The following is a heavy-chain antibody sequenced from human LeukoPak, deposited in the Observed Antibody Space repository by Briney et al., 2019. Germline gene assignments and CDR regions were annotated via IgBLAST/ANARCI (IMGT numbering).Heavy chain of an antibody. CDR3: ASQSVSDSGSFSYYYYMDV. CDR1: GGSISSSSYY. J-gene: IGHJ6*03. Sequence: RPSETLSLTCTVSGGSISSSSYYWGWIRQPPGKGLEWIGSIYYSGSTYYIPSLKSRLTISIDTSKNQFSLKLNSVTAADTAVYYCASQSVSDSGSFSYYYYMDVWGKGTTVTVSS. D-gene: IGHD6-6*01. V-gene: IGHV4-39*07. CDR2: IYYSGST.